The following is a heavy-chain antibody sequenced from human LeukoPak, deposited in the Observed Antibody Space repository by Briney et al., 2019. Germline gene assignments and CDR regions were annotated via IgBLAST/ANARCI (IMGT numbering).Heavy chain of an antibody. J-gene: IGHJ4*02. CDR1: GFTFSSFA. V-gene: IGHV3-23*01. Sequence: PGGSLRLSCAASGFTFSSFAMTWVRQAPGKGLEWVSSITGNHGATYNIDSVKGRFTISRDNAKNSLYLQMNSLRTEDTAVYFCARDYSGDEDFDYWGQGTLVTVSS. CDR2: ITGNHGAT. CDR3: ARDYSGDEDFDY. D-gene: IGHD5-12*01.